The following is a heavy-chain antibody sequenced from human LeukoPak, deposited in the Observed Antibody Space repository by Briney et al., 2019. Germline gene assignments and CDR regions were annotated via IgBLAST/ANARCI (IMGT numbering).Heavy chain of an antibody. CDR1: GFTFSSYG. V-gene: IGHV3-30*02. CDR3: AKDGYSPSRMLNWFDP. Sequence: SGGSLRLSCAASGFTFSSYGMHWVRQAPGKGLEWVAFIRYDGSNKYYADSVKGRFTISRDNSKNTLYLQMNSLRAEDTAVYYCAKDGYSPSRMLNWFDPWGQGTLVTVSS. D-gene: IGHD3-22*01. CDR2: IRYDGSNK. J-gene: IGHJ5*02.